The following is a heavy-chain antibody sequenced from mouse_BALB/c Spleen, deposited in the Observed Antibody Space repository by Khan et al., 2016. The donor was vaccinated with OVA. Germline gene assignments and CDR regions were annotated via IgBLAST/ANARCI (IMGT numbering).Heavy chain of an antibody. CDR3: ARDRIDY. Sequence: QVQLKESGAELAKPGASVKMSCEASGYTFTSYWMHWVKQRPGQGLEWIGYINPTSGYTDYNEKFKDKATLSADKSSSTAYMQLSSLTSEDSAVYYCARDRIDYWGQGTTLTVSS. CDR2: INPTSGYT. J-gene: IGHJ2*01. CDR1: GYTFTSYW. V-gene: IGHV1-7*01.